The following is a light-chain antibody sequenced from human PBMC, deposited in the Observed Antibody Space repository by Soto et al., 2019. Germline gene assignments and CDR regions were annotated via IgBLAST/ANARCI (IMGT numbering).Light chain of an antibody. Sequence: QAASVSGSPGQSITISCTGTSSDVGGYNYVSWYQQHPGKAPKLMIYEVSNRPSGVSNRFSGSKSGNTASLTISGLQAEDEADYYCSSYTSSSHYVFGTGTNSPS. CDR1: SSDVGGYNY. CDR3: SSYTSSSHYV. CDR2: EVS. V-gene: IGLV2-14*01. J-gene: IGLJ1*01.